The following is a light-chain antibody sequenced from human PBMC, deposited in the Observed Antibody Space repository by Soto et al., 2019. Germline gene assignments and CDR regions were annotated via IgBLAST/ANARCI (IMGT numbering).Light chain of an antibody. Sequence: ENVLTQSPATLSLSPGERATLSCRASQSVSSYLAWYQQQPGQAPRLLIYDASNRATGIPARFSGSGSGTDFTLTISSLEPEDFAVYYCQQRSNWPYTFGQGTKLEIK. CDR3: QQRSNWPYT. V-gene: IGKV3-11*01. J-gene: IGKJ2*01. CDR2: DAS. CDR1: QSVSSY.